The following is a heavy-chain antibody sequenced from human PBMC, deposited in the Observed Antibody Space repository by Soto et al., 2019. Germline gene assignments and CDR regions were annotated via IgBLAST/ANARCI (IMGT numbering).Heavy chain of an antibody. D-gene: IGHD6-19*01. CDR2: IYHSGST. Sequence: QVQLQESGPGLVKPSETLSLTCTVSGGSVSSGSYYWGWIRQPPGKGLEWIGYIYHSGSTNYNPSLMSRVTISVDTSKIQFSLSLPSVTAADTAVYYCARLSAAWFDPWGQGTLVTVAS. CDR1: GGSVSSGSYY. V-gene: IGHV4-61*01. J-gene: IGHJ5*02. CDR3: ARLSAAWFDP.